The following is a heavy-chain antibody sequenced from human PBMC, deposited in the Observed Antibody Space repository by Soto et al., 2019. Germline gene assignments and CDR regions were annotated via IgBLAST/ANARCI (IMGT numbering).Heavy chain of an antibody. V-gene: IGHV3-21*01. J-gene: IGHJ4*02. D-gene: IGHD3-16*01. CDR2: ISSSSSYI. CDR3: GRGGERWQQSGQYSFAH. CDR1: GFTFSSYS. Sequence: EVQLVESGGGLVKPGGSLRLSCAASGFTFSSYSMNWVRQAPGKGLEWVSSISSSSSYIYYADSVKGRFTISRDNAKNSLYLKRNGLRAENTVVYYCGRGGERWQQSGQYSFAHGAQGTLAPVPS.